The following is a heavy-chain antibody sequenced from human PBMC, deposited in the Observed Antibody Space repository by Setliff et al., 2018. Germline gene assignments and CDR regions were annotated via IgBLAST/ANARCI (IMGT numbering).Heavy chain of an antibody. J-gene: IGHJ6*03. CDR2: INHSGST. Sequence: SETLSLTCTVYGGSFSNYYWSWIRQPPGKGLEWIGEINHSGSTNYNSSLTSRVTISVDTSKNQFSLRLTSLTTADTAVYYCARDLRGVGYMDVWGKGATVTVSS. D-gene: IGHD3-10*01. CDR3: ARDLRGVGYMDV. V-gene: IGHV4-34*01. CDR1: GGSFSNYY.